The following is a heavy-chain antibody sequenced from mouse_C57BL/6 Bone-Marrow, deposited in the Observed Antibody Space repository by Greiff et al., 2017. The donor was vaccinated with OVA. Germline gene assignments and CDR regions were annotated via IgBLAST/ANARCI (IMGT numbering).Heavy chain of an antibody. V-gene: IGHV5-12*01. CDR1: GFTFSDYY. D-gene: IGHD2-3*01. CDR3: ARLGAGYFYWYFDV. CDR2: ISNGGGST. J-gene: IGHJ1*03. Sequence: EVQRVESGGGLVQPGGSLKLSCAASGFTFSDYYMYWVRQTPEKRLEWVAYISNGGGSTYYPDTVKGRFTISRDNAKNTLYLQMSRLKSEDTAMYYCARLGAGYFYWYFDVWGTGTTVTVSS.